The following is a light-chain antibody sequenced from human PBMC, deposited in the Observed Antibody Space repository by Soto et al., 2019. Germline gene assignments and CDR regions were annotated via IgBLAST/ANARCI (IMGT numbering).Light chain of an antibody. Sequence: EIVLTQSPGALALSPGERAALCCRASQSVNSRLAWYQHKPGQAPRLLISGASNRASGIPARFSAWGSGTDFTLTISRVDPADFAFYYCQQYFTSPITFGQGTRLEIK. V-gene: IGKV3-20*01. J-gene: IGKJ5*01. CDR3: QQYFTSPIT. CDR1: QSVNSR. CDR2: GAS.